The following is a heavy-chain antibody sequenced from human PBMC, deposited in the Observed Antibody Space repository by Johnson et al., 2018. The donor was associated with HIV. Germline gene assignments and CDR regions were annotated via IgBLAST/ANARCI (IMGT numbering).Heavy chain of an antibody. CDR3: AKSPGKDPGGNSCGIDI. Sequence: QMLLVESGGGLVKPGGSLRLSCAASGFTFSDYYMSWIRQDPGKGLEWVSYISSSGSTIYYADSVKGRLTISRDNSKNTMYLQMNSLRAEDTDVYYCAKSPGKDPGGNSCGIDIWGQGTMVTVSA. CDR1: GFTFSDYY. J-gene: IGHJ3*02. CDR2: ISSSGSTI. D-gene: IGHD4-23*01. V-gene: IGHV3-11*04.